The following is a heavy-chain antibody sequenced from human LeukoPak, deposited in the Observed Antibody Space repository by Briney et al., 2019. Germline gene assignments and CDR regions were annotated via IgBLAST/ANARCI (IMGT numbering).Heavy chain of an antibody. CDR3: ARDYYDSSGYHYYFDY. J-gene: IGHJ4*02. CDR2: ISYDGSNK. V-gene: IGHV3-30*03. D-gene: IGHD3-22*01. CDR1: GFTFSSYG. Sequence: GGSLRLSCAGSGFTFSSYGMHWVRQAPGKELEWVAVISYDGSNKYYADSVKGRFTISRDNSKNTLYLQMNSLRAVDTAVYYCARDYYDSSGYHYYFDYWGQGTLVTVSS.